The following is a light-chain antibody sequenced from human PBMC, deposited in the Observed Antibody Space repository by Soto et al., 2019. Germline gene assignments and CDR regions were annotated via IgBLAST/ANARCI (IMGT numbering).Light chain of an antibody. CDR3: KQLNTLPFT. J-gene: IGKJ5*01. Sequence: DIQMTPSPSTLSASVGDRVNITCRASQSISSWLAWYQQKPGKAPKLLIYEASTLQSGVPSRFSGSGSGTEFTLTISGLLPEDFATYHCKQLNTLPFTFGQGTRLEIK. CDR1: QSISSW. CDR2: EAS. V-gene: IGKV1-5*01.